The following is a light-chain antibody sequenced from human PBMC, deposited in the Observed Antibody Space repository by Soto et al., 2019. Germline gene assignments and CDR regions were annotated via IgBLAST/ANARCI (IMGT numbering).Light chain of an antibody. CDR3: QSYNTARPT. V-gene: IGKV1-27*01. CDR2: AAS. J-gene: IGKJ5*01. CDR1: QAISNS. Sequence: DVHMTLSPSSLSASMGYRVAITCRASQAISNSLAWYQQKPGKPPQLLIYAASTLQSGVPSRFSGSGYGTDFNLTISGLQTEDLATYYCQSYNTARPTFGQGTRLEIK.